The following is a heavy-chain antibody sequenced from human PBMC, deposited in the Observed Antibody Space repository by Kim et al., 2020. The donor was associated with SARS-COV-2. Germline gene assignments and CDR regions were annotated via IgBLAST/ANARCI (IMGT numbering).Heavy chain of an antibody. Sequence: NDHPSSKSRVTISVDTSTNQYSLKLSSVTAADTAVYYCAREAPSGSYYDNWGQGTLVTVSS. D-gene: IGHD1-26*01. V-gene: IGHV4-59*01. CDR3: AREAPSGSYYDN. J-gene: IGHJ4*02.